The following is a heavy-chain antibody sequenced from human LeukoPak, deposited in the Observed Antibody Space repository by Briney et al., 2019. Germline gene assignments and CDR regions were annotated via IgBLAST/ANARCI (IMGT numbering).Heavy chain of an antibody. J-gene: IGHJ4*02. Sequence: GASVKVSCKASGYTFTSYDINWVRQATGQGLEWMGWMDPNSGNTGYAQKFQGRVTMTRNTSISTAYMELSSLRSEDAAVYCCARGQADFDYWGQGTLVTVSS. CDR3: ARGQADFDY. CDR2: MDPNSGNT. V-gene: IGHV1-8*01. CDR1: GYTFTSYD. D-gene: IGHD6-19*01.